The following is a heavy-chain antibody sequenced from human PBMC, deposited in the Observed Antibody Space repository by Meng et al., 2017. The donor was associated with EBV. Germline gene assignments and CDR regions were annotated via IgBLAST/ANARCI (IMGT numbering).Heavy chain of an antibody. V-gene: IGHV1-69*01. CDR2: LIPMSGAP. CDR1: GGTFRSDA. Sequence: GQLQQSGAEAKKPGSSVKVSCRPSGGTFRSDAVSWVRQAPGQGLEWMGGLIPMSGAPHYAQKFQDRVTIIADESTSTHSMELNNLRFEDTAMYYCASESGRGFTPDYWGQGTLVTVSS. J-gene: IGHJ4*02. CDR3: ASESGRGFTPDY. D-gene: IGHD3-10*01.